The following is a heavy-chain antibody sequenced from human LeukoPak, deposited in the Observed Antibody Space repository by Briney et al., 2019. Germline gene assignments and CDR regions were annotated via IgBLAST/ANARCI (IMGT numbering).Heavy chain of an antibody. D-gene: IGHD3-10*01. J-gene: IGHJ4*02. V-gene: IGHV4-31*03. CDR3: ARDAVTMVRGVIITYYFDY. CDR2: MYYSGST. CDR1: GGSISSGGYY. Sequence: PSQTLSLTCTVSGGSISSGGYYWSWIRQHPGKGLEWIGYMYYSGSTYYNPSLKSRVTISVDTSKNQFSLKLSSVTAADTAVYYCARDAVTMVRGVIITYYFDYWGQRTLVTVSS.